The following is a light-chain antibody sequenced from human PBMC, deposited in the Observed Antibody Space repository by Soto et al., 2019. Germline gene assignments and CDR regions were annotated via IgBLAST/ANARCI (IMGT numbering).Light chain of an antibody. Sequence: QSVLTQPASVSGSPGQSITISCTGTSSDVGGYNYVSWYQQHPGKAPKLMIYEVSNRPSGVSNRFSGSKSGNTASLTISGLQAEDEADYXCSSYTSRSXRVXXXXTKLXXL. CDR1: SSDVGGYNY. J-gene: IGLJ3*02. CDR3: SSYTSRSXRV. V-gene: IGLV2-14*01. CDR2: EVS.